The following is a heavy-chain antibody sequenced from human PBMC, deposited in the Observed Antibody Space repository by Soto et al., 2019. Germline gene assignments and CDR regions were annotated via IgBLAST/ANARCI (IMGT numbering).Heavy chain of an antibody. Sequence: QVQLVESGGGVVQPGRSLRLSCAASGFTFRSYGMHWVRQTPTKGLEWVAVIWYDGSRRYYADSVNGRFTISRDDSKNPLYLQINSLRAEDTAVYYCARDSGVVAVDLDYWGQGVLVTVSS. CDR2: IWYDGSRR. V-gene: IGHV3-33*01. CDR3: ARDSGVVAVDLDY. CDR1: GFTFRSYG. D-gene: IGHD3-22*01. J-gene: IGHJ4*02.